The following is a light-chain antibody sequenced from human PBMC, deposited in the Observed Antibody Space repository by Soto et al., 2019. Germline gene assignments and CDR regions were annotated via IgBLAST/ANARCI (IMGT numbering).Light chain of an antibody. CDR1: QSVSSSY. CDR3: QQYGSSLWT. J-gene: IGKJ1*01. CDR2: GAS. Sequence: EIVLTQSPGTLSLSPGERATLSCRASQSVSSSYLAWYQQKPGQAPRLLIYGASSRATGIPDRFSGSGSGTDFTLTISRLEPEDFAVYYCQQYGSSLWTFGQETKGDIK. V-gene: IGKV3-20*01.